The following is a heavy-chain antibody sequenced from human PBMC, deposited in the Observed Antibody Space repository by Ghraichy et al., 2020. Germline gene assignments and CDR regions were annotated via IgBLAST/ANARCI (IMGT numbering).Heavy chain of an antibody. V-gene: IGHV1-18*01. CDR2: ISAYNGNT. CDR1: GYTFTSYG. Sequence: ASVKVSCKASGYTFTSYGISWVRQAPGQGLEWMGWISAYNGNTNYAQKLQGRVTMTTDTSTSTAYMELRSLRSDDTAVYYCAIIMGPYSSSWWHYYYYYGMDVWGQGTTVTVSS. J-gene: IGHJ6*02. D-gene: IGHD6-13*01. CDR3: AIIMGPYSSSWWHYYYYYGMDV.